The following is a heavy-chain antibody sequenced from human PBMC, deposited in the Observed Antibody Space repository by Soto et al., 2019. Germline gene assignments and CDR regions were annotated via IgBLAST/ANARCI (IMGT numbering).Heavy chain of an antibody. V-gene: IGHV3-74*01. D-gene: IGHD3-10*01. CDR3: ARVGSLNGLYGSGSYYNSPLDY. Sequence: PGGSLRLSCAASGFTFSSYWMHWVRQAPGKGLVWVSRINSDGSSTSYADSAKGRFTISRDNAKNTLYLQMNSLRAEDTAVYYCARVGSLNGLYGSGSYYNSPLDYWGQGTLVTVSS. CDR1: GFTFSSYW. J-gene: IGHJ4*02. CDR2: INSDGSST.